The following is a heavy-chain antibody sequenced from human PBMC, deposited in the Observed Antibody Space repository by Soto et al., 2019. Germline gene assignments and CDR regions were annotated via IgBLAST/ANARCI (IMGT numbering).Heavy chain of an antibody. Sequence: PGESLKISCKVSGYSFTSYWIGWARQMTGKGLEWMGIIYPGDSDTRYSPSFQGQVTISADKSISTAYLQWSSLKASDTAMYYCARLGGYCSSTKCYGGGDYWGQGTQVTVSS. J-gene: IGHJ4*02. D-gene: IGHD2-2*01. CDR3: ARLGGYCSSTKCYGGGDY. CDR2: IYPGDSDT. V-gene: IGHV5-51*01. CDR1: GYSFTSYW.